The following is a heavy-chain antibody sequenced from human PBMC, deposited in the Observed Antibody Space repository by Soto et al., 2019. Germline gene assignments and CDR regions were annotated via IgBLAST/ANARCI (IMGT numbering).Heavy chain of an antibody. CDR2: ISRSSTHI. CDR1: GFTLSDYS. CDR3: ARDVRPFDF. Sequence: GGSLRLSCAASGFTLSDYSMNWVRQAPGKGLEWIASISRSSTHINYSDSVKGRFTISRANGNNSLSLLMSSLGAEDTAVYYCARDVRPFDFWGPGTLVTAPQ. J-gene: IGHJ4*02. V-gene: IGHV3-21*01.